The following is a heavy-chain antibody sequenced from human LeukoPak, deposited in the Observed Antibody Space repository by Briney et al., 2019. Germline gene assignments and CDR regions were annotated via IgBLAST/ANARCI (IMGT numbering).Heavy chain of an antibody. CDR1: GGSISYHY. D-gene: IGHD4-17*01. J-gene: IGHJ6*03. V-gene: IGHV4-59*11. CDR3: AREKGYDDYVGGDYYYYYMDV. Sequence: SETLSLTCTVSGGSISYHYWSWIRQSPGKGLEWIGSIYYSGSSNYNPSLKSRVTISVDTSKNQFSLRLTSVTAADTAVYYCAREKGYDDYVGGDYYYYYMDVWGKGTTVTISS. CDR2: IYYSGSS.